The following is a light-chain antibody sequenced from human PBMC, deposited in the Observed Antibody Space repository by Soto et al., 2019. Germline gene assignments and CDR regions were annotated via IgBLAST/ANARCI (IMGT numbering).Light chain of an antibody. CDR1: QSVSSSY. V-gene: IGKV3-20*01. CDR3: QEDGSSPGT. Sequence: EIGLTQSPGTLSLSPGERATLSCRASQSVSSSYLAWYQQKPGQSPSLLIYGASSRATGIPDRFSGSGSGTDFTLTISRLEPEDFAVYYCQEDGSSPGTFGQGTKVDIK. J-gene: IGKJ1*01. CDR2: GAS.